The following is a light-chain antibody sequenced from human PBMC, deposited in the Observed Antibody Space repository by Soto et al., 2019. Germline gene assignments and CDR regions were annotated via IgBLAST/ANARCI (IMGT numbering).Light chain of an antibody. CDR1: QDISNY. CDR2: DAS. Sequence: DIQMTQSPSSLSASVGDRVTITCQASQDISNYLNWYQQKPGKAPKLLIYDASNLETGVPSRFSGSGSGTEFTLTISSLQSEDFAVYYCQQYDKWPPSNTFGQGTKLEIK. CDR3: QQYDKWPPSNT. J-gene: IGKJ2*01. V-gene: IGKV1-33*01.